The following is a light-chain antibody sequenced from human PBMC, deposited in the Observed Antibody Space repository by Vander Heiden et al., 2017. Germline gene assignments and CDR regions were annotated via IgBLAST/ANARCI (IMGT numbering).Light chain of an antibody. V-gene: IGKV1-39*01. CDR1: QSISSY. CDR2: AAS. J-gene: IGKJ3*01. CDR3: QQSYSTLVT. Sequence: DIQMTQSPSSLSASVGDRVTITCRASQSISSYLNWYQQKPGKAPKLLIYAASSLQSGVPSRFSGSGSGTDCTLTISSLQPEDFATYYCQQSYSTLVTFGPGTKVDIK.